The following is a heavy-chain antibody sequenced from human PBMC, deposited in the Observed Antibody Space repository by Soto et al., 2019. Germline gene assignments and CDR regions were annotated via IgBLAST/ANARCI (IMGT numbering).Heavy chain of an antibody. CDR2: INPSGGST. CDR1: GYTFTSYN. CDR3: ARGYSYSPFDL. D-gene: IGHD1-26*01. V-gene: IGHV1-46*04. J-gene: IGHJ2*01. Sequence: QVQLVQSGAEVKKPGASVKVSCKASGYTFTSYNMHWVRQAPGQGLEWMGIINPSGGSTSYAQKLPGRETIARDTSTNAVYMELSSLRSEDTAVCYCARGYSYSPFDLWGRGTLVTVAS.